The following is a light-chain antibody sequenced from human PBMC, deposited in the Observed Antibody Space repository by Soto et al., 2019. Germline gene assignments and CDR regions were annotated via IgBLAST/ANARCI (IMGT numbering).Light chain of an antibody. CDR3: QQYGSSRT. V-gene: IGKV3-20*01. CDR2: GAS. CDR1: QSVSSSY. Sequence: EIVLTQSPGTLSLSPGERATLSCRASQSVSSSYLAWYQQKPGQAPRLLIYGASSRATGIPGRFSGSGSGTDFTLTISRLEPEDFAVYYCQQYGSSRTFGQG. J-gene: IGKJ1*01.